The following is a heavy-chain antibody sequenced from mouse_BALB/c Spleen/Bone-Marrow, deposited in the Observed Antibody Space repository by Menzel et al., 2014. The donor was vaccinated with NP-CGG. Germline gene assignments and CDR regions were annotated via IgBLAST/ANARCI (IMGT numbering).Heavy chain of an antibody. Sequence: EVQLQQSGPELVEPGASVKISCKTSGYTFTEYTIHWVKQSPGKSLEWIGGINPNNGGTRYNQNFRGKATLTVDKSSSTAYMELRSLTSEDSAVYYCARKDYGYNYAMDYWGQGTSVTVSS. CDR3: ARKDYGYNYAMDY. D-gene: IGHD1-2*01. CDR1: GYTFTEYT. V-gene: IGHV1-18*01. CDR2: INPNNGGT. J-gene: IGHJ4*01.